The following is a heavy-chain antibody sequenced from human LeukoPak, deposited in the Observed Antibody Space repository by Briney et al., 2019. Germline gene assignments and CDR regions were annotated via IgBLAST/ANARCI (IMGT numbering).Heavy chain of an antibody. CDR2: IYYSGST. Sequence: SETLSLTCTVSGGSISSYYWSWIRQPPGKGLEWIGYIYYSGSTNYNPSLKSRVTISVDTSKNQFSLKLSSVTAADTAVYYCARDTAAWFDPWGQGTLVTVSS. V-gene: IGHV4-59*12. CDR3: ARDTAAWFDP. CDR1: GGSISSYY. D-gene: IGHD6-13*01. J-gene: IGHJ5*02.